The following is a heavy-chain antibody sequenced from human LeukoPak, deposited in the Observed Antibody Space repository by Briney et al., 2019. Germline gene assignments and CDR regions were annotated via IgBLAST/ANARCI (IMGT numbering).Heavy chain of an antibody. J-gene: IGHJ3*02. CDR2: IKQDGSEK. Sequence: GGSLRLSCAASGFTFSSYWMSWVRQAPGEGMEWVANIKQDGSEKYYVDSVKGRFTISRDNAKNSLYLQMNSLRAEDTAVYYCARVAPPYYYDSSGYYYVGAFDIWGQGTMVTVSS. V-gene: IGHV3-7*01. CDR1: GFTFSSYW. D-gene: IGHD3-22*01. CDR3: ARVAPPYYYDSSGYYYVGAFDI.